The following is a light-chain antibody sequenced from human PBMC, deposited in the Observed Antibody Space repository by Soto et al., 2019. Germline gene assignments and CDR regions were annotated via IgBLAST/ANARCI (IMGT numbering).Light chain of an antibody. V-gene: IGKV3-15*01. Sequence: EVVLPQSPGTLSLSPGERSTLSCRASQSVSSNLAWYQQIPGQAPRLLIYGASTRATGIPARFSGSGSGTEFTLTISSLQSEDFAVYYCQHYNNWPPWTFGQGNKVDIK. J-gene: IGKJ1*01. CDR3: QHYNNWPPWT. CDR1: QSVSSN. CDR2: GAS.